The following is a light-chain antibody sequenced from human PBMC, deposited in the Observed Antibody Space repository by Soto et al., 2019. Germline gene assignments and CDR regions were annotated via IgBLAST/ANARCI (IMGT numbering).Light chain of an antibody. CDR1: SSDVGGSKY. Sequence: LTQPASVSWYPGQSITISCTGTSSDVGGSKYVSWYQQHPGEAPKLILYEVAYRPSGVSNRFSGAKSGNTASVTVSGLRAEDEADYYCSSKTSSGTLYVFGTGTKSPS. J-gene: IGLJ1*01. CDR2: EVA. V-gene: IGLV2-14*01. CDR3: SSKTSSGTLYV.